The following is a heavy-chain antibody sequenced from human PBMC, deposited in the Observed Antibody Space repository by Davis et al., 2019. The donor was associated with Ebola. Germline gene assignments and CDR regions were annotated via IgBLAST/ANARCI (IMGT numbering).Heavy chain of an antibody. Sequence: GGSLRLSCAASGFTFSSYAMSWVRQAPGKGLEWVSAISGSGGSTYYADSVKGRFTISRDNSKNTLYLQMNSLRAEDTAVYYCAKDPQVQWELLYPKYYFDYWGQGTLVTVSS. J-gene: IGHJ4*02. V-gene: IGHV3-23*01. D-gene: IGHD1-26*01. CDR2: ISGSGGST. CDR1: GFTFSSYA. CDR3: AKDPQVQWELLYPKYYFDY.